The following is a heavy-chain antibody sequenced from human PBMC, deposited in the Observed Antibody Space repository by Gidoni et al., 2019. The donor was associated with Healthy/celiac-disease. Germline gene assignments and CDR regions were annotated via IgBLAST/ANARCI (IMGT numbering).Heavy chain of an antibody. J-gene: IGHJ4*02. CDR3: AKSKTSFGY. Sequence: VQLLVSVGGLVQPGGSLRLSCAASGCTFSSYAMSWVRQATGKGLEWVSAISGSGGSTYYADSVKGRFTIARDKSKNTLYLQMNSLRAEDTAVYYCAKSKTSFGYWGQGTLVTVSS. CDR1: GCTFSSYA. CDR2: ISGSGGST. V-gene: IGHV3-23*01.